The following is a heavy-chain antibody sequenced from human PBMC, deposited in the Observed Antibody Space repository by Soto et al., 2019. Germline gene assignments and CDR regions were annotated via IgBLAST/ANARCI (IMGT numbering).Heavy chain of an antibody. V-gene: IGHV1-2*02. J-gene: IGHJ3*02. CDR2: INPATGAA. D-gene: IGHD3-3*01. CDR3: ARGGGVGVAGSAAFDM. CDR1: GYPVTAYY. Sequence: QLHLVQSGAVVKKPGASVTVSCSASGYPVTAYYMHWVRQAPGRGLEWMGGINPATGAAKYTQTFPGRVNMTRDPSTRNVFMEMGGLKSEDPAVFYWARGGGVGVAGSAAFDMWGQGTLVTVSS.